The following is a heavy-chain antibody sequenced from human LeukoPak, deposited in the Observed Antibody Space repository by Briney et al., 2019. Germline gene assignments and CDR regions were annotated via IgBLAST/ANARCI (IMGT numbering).Heavy chain of an antibody. CDR2: ISSSSSTI. J-gene: IGHJ6*02. Sequence: GGSLRLSCAASGFTFSSYSMNWVRQAPGKGLEWVSYISSSSSTIYYADSVQGRFSISRDNAQNSLYLHMDSLTADDTAIYYCARGKYGYYVMDVWGQGTTVTVS. D-gene: IGHD2-2*03. V-gene: IGHV3-48*04. CDR1: GFTFSSYS. CDR3: ARGKYGYYVMDV.